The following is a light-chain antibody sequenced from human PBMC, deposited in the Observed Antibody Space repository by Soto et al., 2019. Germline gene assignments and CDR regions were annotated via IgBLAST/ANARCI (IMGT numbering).Light chain of an antibody. Sequence: EMVLTQSPGTLSVSPGERATLSCRASQTISSNNLAWYQQKPGQAPSLLIYGTSSRATGIPDRFSGSGAGTDFTLTSSRLEPEDSAIYYCQQYGSWTFGQGTKVEI. CDR2: GTS. J-gene: IGKJ1*01. V-gene: IGKV3-20*01. CDR3: QQYGSWT. CDR1: QTISSNN.